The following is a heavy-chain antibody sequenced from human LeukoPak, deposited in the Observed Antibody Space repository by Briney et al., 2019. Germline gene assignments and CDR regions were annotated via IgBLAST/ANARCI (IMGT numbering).Heavy chain of an antibody. Sequence: GASVKVSCKASGGTFSSYATSWVRQAPGQGLEWMGGIIPIFGTANYAQKFQGRVTITADESTSTAYMELSSLRSEDTAVYYCARDRVTIFGVVIPRDWGQGTLVTVSS. CDR3: ARDRVTIFGVVIPRD. J-gene: IGHJ4*02. CDR2: IIPIFGTA. D-gene: IGHD3-3*01. V-gene: IGHV1-69*13. CDR1: GGTFSSYA.